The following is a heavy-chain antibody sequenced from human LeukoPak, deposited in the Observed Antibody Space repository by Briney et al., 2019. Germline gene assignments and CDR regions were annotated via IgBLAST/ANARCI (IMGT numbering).Heavy chain of an antibody. CDR3: ARDLPDYYGSGSSFDY. J-gene: IGHJ4*02. V-gene: IGHV4-4*02. Sequence: SGTLSLTCAVSGGSISSSNWWSWVRQPPGKGLEWIGEIYHSGSTNYNPSLKSRVTISVDKSKNQFSLKLSSVTAADTAVYYCARDLPDYYGSGSSFDYWGQGTLVTVSS. D-gene: IGHD3-10*01. CDR2: IYHSGST. CDR1: GGSISSSNW.